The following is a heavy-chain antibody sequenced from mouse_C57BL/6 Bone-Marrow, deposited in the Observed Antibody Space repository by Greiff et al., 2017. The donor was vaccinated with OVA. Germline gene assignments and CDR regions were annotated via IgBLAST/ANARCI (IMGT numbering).Heavy chain of an antibody. CDR2: ISDGGSYT. CDR1: GFTFSSYA. J-gene: IGHJ2*01. CDR3: ARDPYDNDY. D-gene: IGHD2-1*01. V-gene: IGHV5-4*01. Sequence: EVQLVESGGGLVKPGGSLKLSCAASGFTFSSYAMSWVRQTPVNRLEWVATISDGGSYTYYPDNVKGRFTISRDNAKNNLYLQMSHLKSEDTARYCCARDPYDNDYWGQGTTLTVSS.